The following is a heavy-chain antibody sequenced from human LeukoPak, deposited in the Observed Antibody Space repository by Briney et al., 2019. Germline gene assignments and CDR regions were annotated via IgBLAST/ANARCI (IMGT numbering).Heavy chain of an antibody. Sequence: SETLSLTCTVSGGSISSSSYYWGWIRQPPGKGLEWIGSIYYSGSTYYNPSLKSRVTVSVDTSKNQFSLKLTSVTAADTAVYYCASDYDFFFYYMDVWGKGTTVTVSS. D-gene: IGHD3-3*01. CDR2: IYYSGST. J-gene: IGHJ6*03. CDR1: GGSISSSSYY. CDR3: ASDYDFFFYYMDV. V-gene: IGHV4-39*01.